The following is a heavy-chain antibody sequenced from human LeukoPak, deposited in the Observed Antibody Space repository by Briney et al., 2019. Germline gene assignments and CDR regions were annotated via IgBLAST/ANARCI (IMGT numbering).Heavy chain of an antibody. CDR1: GGSISRYY. Sequence: PSETLSLTCTDPGGSISRYYWSWIRQPPGKGLEWIGYIYYSGSTNYNPSLKSRVTISVDTSKNQFSLKLSSVTAADTAVYYCARWGIDYYDSSGYSGFVAFDIWGQGTMVTVSS. J-gene: IGHJ3*02. CDR3: ARWGIDYYDSSGYSGFVAFDI. D-gene: IGHD3-22*01. V-gene: IGHV4-59*01. CDR2: IYYSGST.